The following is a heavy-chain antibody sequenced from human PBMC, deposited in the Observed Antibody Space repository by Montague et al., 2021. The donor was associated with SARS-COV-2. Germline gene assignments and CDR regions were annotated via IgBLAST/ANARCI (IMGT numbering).Heavy chain of an antibody. V-gene: IGHV3-48*03. CDR1: GFTFSSYE. J-gene: IGHJ6*02. CDR2: ISSSGITI. CDR3: AGDLGFGESRVAYYYYYGMDV. D-gene: IGHD3-10*01. Sequence: SLRLSCAASGFTFSSYEMNWVRQAPGKGLEWVSYISSSGITIHYADSSKGRFTLSRNNAKNSLYLQMNRLRAEDTAVYYCAGDLGFGESRVAYYYYYGMDVWGQGTTVTVSS.